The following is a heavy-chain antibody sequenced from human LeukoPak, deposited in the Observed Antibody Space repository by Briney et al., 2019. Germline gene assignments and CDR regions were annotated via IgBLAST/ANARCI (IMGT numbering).Heavy chain of an antibody. V-gene: IGHV3-23*01. D-gene: IGHD4-17*01. CDR1: GFTFSSYA. Sequence: GGSLRLSCAASGFTFSSYAMSWVRQAPGKGLEWVSVISGSGGNTYYADSVKGRFTISRDNSKNTLYLQMNSLRAEDTAVYYCARDGEYGDYDNWFDPWGQGTLVTVSS. J-gene: IGHJ5*02. CDR2: ISGSGGNT. CDR3: ARDGEYGDYDNWFDP.